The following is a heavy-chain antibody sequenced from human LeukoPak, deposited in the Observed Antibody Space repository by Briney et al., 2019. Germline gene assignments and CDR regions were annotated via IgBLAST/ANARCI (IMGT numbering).Heavy chain of an antibody. CDR3: ARDNLLWFGEFSLDY. D-gene: IGHD3-10*01. CDR2: IYTSGST. J-gene: IGHJ4*02. V-gene: IGHV4-61*02. Sequence: SQTLSLTCTVSGGSISSGSYYWSWIRQPAGKGLEWIGRIYTSGSTNYNPSLKSRVTISVDTSKNQFSLKLSSVTAADTAVYYCARDNLLWFGEFSLDYWGQGTLVTVSS. CDR1: GGSISSGSYY.